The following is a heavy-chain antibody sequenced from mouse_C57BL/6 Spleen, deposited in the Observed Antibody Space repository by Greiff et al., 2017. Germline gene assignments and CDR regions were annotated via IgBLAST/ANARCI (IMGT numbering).Heavy chain of an antibody. D-gene: IGHD2-3*01. V-gene: IGHV1-19*01. CDR3: AREAGGYYFWYFDV. J-gene: IGHJ1*03. CDR1: GYTFTDYY. Sequence: EVQLQQSGPVLVKPGASVKMSCKASGYTFTDYYMNWVKQSHGKSLEWIGVINPYNGGTSYNQKFKGKATLTVDKSSSTAYMELNSLTSEDSAVYYCAREAGGYYFWYFDVWGTGTTVTVSS. CDR2: INPYNGGT.